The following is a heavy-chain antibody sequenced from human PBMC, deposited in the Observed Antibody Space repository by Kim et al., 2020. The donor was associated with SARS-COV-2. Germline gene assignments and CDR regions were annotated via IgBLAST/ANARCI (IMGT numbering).Heavy chain of an antibody. CDR1: GFTFGDYA. J-gene: IGHJ6*02. V-gene: IGHV3-9*01. D-gene: IGHD3-10*01. Sequence: GGSLRLSCVASGFTFGDYAMHWVRQAPGKGLEWVSGISWNRGSIGSGDSVKGRFTISRDNAKNSLYLQMNSLRAEDTALYYCAKGKPGRYHHGMAVWGHGTTASVSS. CDR3: AKGKPGRYHHGMAV. CDR2: ISWNRGSI.